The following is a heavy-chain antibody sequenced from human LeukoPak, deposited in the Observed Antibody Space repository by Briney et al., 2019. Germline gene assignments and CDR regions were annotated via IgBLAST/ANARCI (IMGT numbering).Heavy chain of an antibody. CDR2: ISGSGGST. CDR1: GFTFSSYA. V-gene: IGHV3-23*01. D-gene: IGHD6-13*01. Sequence: SGGSLRLSCAASGFTFSSYAMSWVRQASGKGLEWVSAISGSGGSTYYADSVKGRFTISRDNSKNTLYLQMNSLRAEDTAVYYCANPPPNKRSSWFLGFDYWGQGTLVTVSS. J-gene: IGHJ4*02. CDR3: ANPPPNKRSSWFLGFDY.